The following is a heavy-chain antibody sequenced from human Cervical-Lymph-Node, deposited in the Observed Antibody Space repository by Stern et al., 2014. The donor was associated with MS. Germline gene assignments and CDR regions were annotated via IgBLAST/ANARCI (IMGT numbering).Heavy chain of an antibody. J-gene: IGHJ4*02. CDR2: LFPGGSDI. CDR1: GYTFTSYW. CDR3: ARQLYFDY. V-gene: IGHV5-51*01. Sequence: VQLVQSGPEVKRPGESLKISCQASGYTFTSYWIGWVRQMPGKGLEVIAILFPGGSDIRYSPSFQGQVTISADKSTSPAYLQWTNLKASDTAIYYCARQLYFDYWGQGTLVTVSS.